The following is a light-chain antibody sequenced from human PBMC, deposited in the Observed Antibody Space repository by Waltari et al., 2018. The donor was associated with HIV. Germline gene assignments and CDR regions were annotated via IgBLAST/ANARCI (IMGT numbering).Light chain of an antibody. CDR1: RSVTLK. CDR2: NAF. J-gene: IGKJ4*01. Sequence: EIVMTKSPATLSLSPGERATLSCRASRSVTLKFTWSQQKPGQSPRLLIFNAFTRASGIPARFSGSGSGTEFTLTISSLKSEDSAVYYCQQYNDWPPLTFGGGTKVEIK. CDR3: QQYNDWPPLT. V-gene: IGKV3-15*01.